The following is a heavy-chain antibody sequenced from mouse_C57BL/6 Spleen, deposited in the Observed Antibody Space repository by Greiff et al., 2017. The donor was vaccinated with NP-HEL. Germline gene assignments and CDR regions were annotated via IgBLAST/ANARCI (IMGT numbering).Heavy chain of an antibody. Sequence: EVNVVESGGGLVKPGGSLKLSCAASGFTFSDYGMHWVRQAPEKGLEWVAYISSGSSTIYYADTVKGPFTISRDNAKNTLFLQMTNLTSEDTAMYYCATGLRPYYFDYWRKGTTLTVSS. V-gene: IGHV5-17*01. J-gene: IGHJ2*01. CDR1: GFTFSDYG. CDR3: ATGLRPYYFDY. CDR2: ISSGSSTI. D-gene: IGHD2-2*01.